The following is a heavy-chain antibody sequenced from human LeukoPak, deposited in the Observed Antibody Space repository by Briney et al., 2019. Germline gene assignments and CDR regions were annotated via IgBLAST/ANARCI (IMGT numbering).Heavy chain of an antibody. CDR1: GYSFPSYW. V-gene: IGHV5-51*01. D-gene: IGHD5-18*01. CDR2: IYPGDSDT. Sequence: GESLKISCKGSGYSFPSYWIGWVRQMPGKGLEWMGIIYPGDSDTRYSPSFQGQVTISADKSISTAYLQWSSLKASDTAMYYCARGRDTASDYFDYWGQGTLVTVSS. J-gene: IGHJ4*02. CDR3: ARGRDTASDYFDY.